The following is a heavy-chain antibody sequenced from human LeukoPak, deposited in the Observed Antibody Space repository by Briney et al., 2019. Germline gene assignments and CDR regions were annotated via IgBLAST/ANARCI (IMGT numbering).Heavy chain of an antibody. CDR3: ARVRDAFDI. Sequence: ASVKVSCKASGYTFTIYDINWVRQATGQGLEWMGWINPNSGGTNYAQKFQGRVTMTRDTSISTAYMELSRLRSDDAAVYYCARVRDAFDIWGQGTMVTVSS. V-gene: IGHV1-2*02. J-gene: IGHJ3*02. CDR1: GYTFTIYD. CDR2: INPNSGGT.